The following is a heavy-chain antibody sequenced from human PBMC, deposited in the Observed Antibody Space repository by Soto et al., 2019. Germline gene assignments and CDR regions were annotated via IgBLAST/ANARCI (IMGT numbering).Heavy chain of an antibody. J-gene: IGHJ6*02. CDR2: INPKSGGT. V-gene: IGHV1-2*04. Sequence: SVKVSCKASGYSFTDYHIHWVRQAPGQGLEWLGRINPKSGGTSTAQKFQGWVTMTTDTSISTASKELTRLTSDDTAIYYCARGDSTDCSNGVCSFFYNHDMDVWGQGTTVTVSS. CDR3: ARGDSTDCSNGVCSFFYNHDMDV. D-gene: IGHD2-8*01. CDR1: GYSFTDYH.